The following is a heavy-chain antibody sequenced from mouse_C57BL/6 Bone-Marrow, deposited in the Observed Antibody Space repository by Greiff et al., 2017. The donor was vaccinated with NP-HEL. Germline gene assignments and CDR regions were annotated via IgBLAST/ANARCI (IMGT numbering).Heavy chain of an antibody. CDR2: ISSGSSTI. D-gene: IGHD2-3*01. V-gene: IGHV5-17*01. Sequence: EVKLVESGGGLVKPGGSLKLSCAASGFTFSDYGMHWVRQAPEKGLEWVAYISSGSSTIYYADTVKGRFTISRDNANNTLFLQMTSLRSEDTAMYYCARDGYYPFAYWGQGTLVTVSA. CDR1: GFTFSDYG. J-gene: IGHJ3*01. CDR3: ARDGYYPFAY.